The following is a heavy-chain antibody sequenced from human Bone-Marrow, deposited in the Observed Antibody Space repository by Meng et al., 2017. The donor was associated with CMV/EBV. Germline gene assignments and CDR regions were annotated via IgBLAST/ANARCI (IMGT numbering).Heavy chain of an antibody. J-gene: IGHJ4*02. V-gene: IGHV5-51*01. CDR3: ERPGGYYGDFFDY. CDR1: GYSFTSYW. Sequence: KVSCKGSGYSFTSYWIGWVRQMPGKGLEWMGIIYPGDSDTRYSPSFQGQVTISADKSISTAYLQWSSLKASDTAMYYCERPGGYYGDFFDYWGQGTLVTVSS. D-gene: IGHD1-26*01. CDR2: IYPGDSDT.